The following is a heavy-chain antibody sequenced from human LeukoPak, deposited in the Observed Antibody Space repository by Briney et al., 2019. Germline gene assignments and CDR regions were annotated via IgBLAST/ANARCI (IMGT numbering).Heavy chain of an antibody. Sequence: GGSLRLSCAASGFSFSSHGMHWVRQAPGKGLEWVSIISDSGLSTYYADSVRGRFAISRDNSNNTLHLQVDNLRAEDTAVYYCAKFGGRVWFGQFFSYFDYWGQGALVTVSS. V-gene: IGHV3-23*01. CDR3: AKFGGRVWFGQFFSYFDY. J-gene: IGHJ4*02. CDR1: GFSFSSHG. CDR2: ISDSGLST. D-gene: IGHD3-10*01.